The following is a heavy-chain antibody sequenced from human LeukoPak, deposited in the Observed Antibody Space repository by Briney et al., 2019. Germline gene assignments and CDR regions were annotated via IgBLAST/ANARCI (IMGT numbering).Heavy chain of an antibody. Sequence: SETLSLTCAVCGGSFSGYYWSWIRQPPGKGLEWIGEINHSGSTNYNPSLKSRVTISVDTSKNQFSLKLSSVTAADTAVYYCARGRKIVVDYWGQGTLVTVSS. CDR3: ARGRKIVVDY. CDR1: GGSFSGYY. D-gene: IGHD3-22*01. J-gene: IGHJ4*02. CDR2: INHSGST. V-gene: IGHV4-34*01.